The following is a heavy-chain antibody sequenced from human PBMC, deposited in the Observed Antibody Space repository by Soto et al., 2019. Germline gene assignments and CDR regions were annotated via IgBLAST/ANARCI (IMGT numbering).Heavy chain of an antibody. CDR2: TYYRSKWFN. V-gene: IGHV6-1*01. CDR3: ARAPSSSLAFDI. D-gene: IGHD6-13*01. CDR1: GDSVSSNIAA. J-gene: IGHJ3*02. Sequence: SQTLSLTCAISGDSVSSNIAAWHWIRQSPSRGLEWLGRTYYRSKWFNDYAVSVKSRITINPDTSENQFSLHLNSVSPEDTAVYYCARAPSSSLAFDIWGQGTMVTVSS.